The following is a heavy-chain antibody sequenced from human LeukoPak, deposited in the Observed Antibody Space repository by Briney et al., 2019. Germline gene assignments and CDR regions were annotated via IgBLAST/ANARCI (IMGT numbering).Heavy chain of an antibody. V-gene: IGHV3-74*01. D-gene: IGHD3-10*01. CDR1: GFTVSNYW. J-gene: IGHJ4*02. Sequence: GGSLRLSCAASGFTVSNYWMHWVRQAPGRGLVWVSRISADGSTTNYADSVKGRFTISRDNAKNTLYLQMNSLRAEDSAVYYCAIISSPVTWGQGTLVTVSS. CDR2: ISADGSTT. CDR3: AIISSPVT.